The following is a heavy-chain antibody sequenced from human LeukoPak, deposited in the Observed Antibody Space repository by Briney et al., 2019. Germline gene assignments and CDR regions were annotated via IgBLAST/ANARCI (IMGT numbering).Heavy chain of an antibody. CDR3: ARTIRYCSSTSCWCWFDP. D-gene: IGHD2-2*01. CDR2: INHSGST. Sequence: SETLSLTCAVYGGSFSSYYWSWIRQPPGKGLEWIGEINHSGSTNYNPSLKSRVTISVDTSKNQFSLKLSSVTAADTAVYYCARTIRYCSSTSCWCWFDPWGQGTLVTVSS. CDR1: GGSFSSYY. V-gene: IGHV4-34*01. J-gene: IGHJ5*02.